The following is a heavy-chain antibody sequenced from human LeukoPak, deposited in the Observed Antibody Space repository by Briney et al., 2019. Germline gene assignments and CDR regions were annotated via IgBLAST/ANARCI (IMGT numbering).Heavy chain of an antibody. J-gene: IGHJ4*02. CDR3: VKDSSSGSYFDC. CDR2: ISSNGGST. Sequence: GGSLRLSCSASGFTFSRYAMHWVRQAPGKGLEYVSAISSNGGSTYYADSVKGRFTISRDNSRNTLHFQMSSLRVEDTAVYYCVKDSSSGSYFDCWGQGTLVTVSS. V-gene: IGHV3-64D*06. CDR1: GFTFSRYA. D-gene: IGHD3-10*01.